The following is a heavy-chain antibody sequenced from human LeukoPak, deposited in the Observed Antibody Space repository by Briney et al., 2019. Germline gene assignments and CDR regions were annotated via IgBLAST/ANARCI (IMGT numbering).Heavy chain of an antibody. CDR3: ADSIAARPAPVDY. Sequence: PSETLSLTCAVYGGSFSGYYWSWIRQPPGKGLEWIGEINHSGSTNHNPSLKSRVTISVDTSKNQFSLKLSSVTAADTAVYYCADSIAARPAPVDYWGQGTLVTVSS. CDR2: INHSGST. J-gene: IGHJ4*02. D-gene: IGHD6-6*01. V-gene: IGHV4-34*01. CDR1: GGSFSGYY.